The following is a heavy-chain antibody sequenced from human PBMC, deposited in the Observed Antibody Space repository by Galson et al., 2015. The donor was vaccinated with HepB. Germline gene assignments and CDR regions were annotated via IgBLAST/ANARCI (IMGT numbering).Heavy chain of an antibody. D-gene: IGHD2-2*02. J-gene: IGHJ3*02. CDR1: GFTFSSYA. CDR3: AKVSTKEVVPAAKPESVAFDI. CDR2: ISGSGGST. Sequence: SLRLSCAASGFTFSSYAMSWVRQAPGKGLEWVSAISGSGGSTYYADSVKGRFTISRDNSKNTLYLQMNSLRAEDTAVYYCAKVSTKEVVPAAKPESVAFDIWGQGTMVTVSS. V-gene: IGHV3-23*01.